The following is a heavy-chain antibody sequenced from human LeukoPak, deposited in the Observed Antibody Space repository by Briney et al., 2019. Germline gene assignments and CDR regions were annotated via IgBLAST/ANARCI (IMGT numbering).Heavy chain of an antibody. CDR3: ARDLNWDLFDY. J-gene: IGHJ4*02. CDR2: IKSDGSST. D-gene: IGHD1-1*01. Sequence: GGSLRLSCAASGFTFSSYWMHWVRQAPGKGLLWVSGIKSDGSSTSYADSVKGRFTISRDNAKNTLYLQMNSLSAEDTAVYYCARDLNWDLFDYWGQGTLVTVSS. CDR1: GFTFSSYW. V-gene: IGHV3-74*01.